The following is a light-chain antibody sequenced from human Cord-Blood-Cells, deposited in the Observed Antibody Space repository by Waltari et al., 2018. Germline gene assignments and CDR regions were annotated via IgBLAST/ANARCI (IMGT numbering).Light chain of an antibody. V-gene: IGKV1-9*01. CDR3: QQLNSYPIT. Sequence: DIQLTQSPSFLSASVGDRVTITCRASQGISSYLAWYQQKPGNAPKLLIYAASTLQSGVPSRFSGSGSGTEFTLTISSLQPEDFATYYCQQLNSYPITCGQGTRLEMK. J-gene: IGKJ5*01. CDR2: AAS. CDR1: QGISSY.